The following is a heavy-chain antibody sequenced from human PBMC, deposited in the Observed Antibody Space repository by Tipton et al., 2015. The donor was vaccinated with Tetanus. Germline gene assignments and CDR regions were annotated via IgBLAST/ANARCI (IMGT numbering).Heavy chain of an antibody. V-gene: IGHV1-2*02. CDR2: IDPNSGGT. CDR3: ARDRGNYIYYGMDV. D-gene: IGHD3-22*01. Sequence: VQLVQSRAEVKKPGASVKVSCKASGYTFSGYYMYWVRQAPGQGLEWVGWIDPNSGGTVYAPRFQGRVTMTRDTSISTAYMELSSLRSDDTAVYYCARDRGNYIYYGMDVWGPGTTVTGS. CDR1: GYTFSGYY. J-gene: IGHJ6*02.